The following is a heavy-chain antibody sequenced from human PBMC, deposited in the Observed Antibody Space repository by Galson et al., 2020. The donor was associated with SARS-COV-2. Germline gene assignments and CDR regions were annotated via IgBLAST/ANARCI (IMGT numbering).Heavy chain of an antibody. J-gene: IGHJ6*03. CDR3: AKDSSTIFGVITIDYYYMDV. V-gene: IGHV3-23*01. D-gene: IGHD3-3*01. CDR1: GFTFSSYA. CDR2: ISGSGGST. Sequence: GESLKISCAASGFTFSSYAMSWVRQAPGKGLEWVSAISGSGGSTYYADSVKGRFTISRVNSKNTLYLQMNSLRAEDTAVYYCAKDSSTIFGVITIDYYYMDVWGKGTTVIVSS.